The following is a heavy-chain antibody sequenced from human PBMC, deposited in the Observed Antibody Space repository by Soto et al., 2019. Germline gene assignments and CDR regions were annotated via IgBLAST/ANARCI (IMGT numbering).Heavy chain of an antibody. CDR1: GGSFSGYY. CDR3: ARGTVWFGELD. CDR2: INHSGST. Sequence: QVQLQQWGAGLLKPSETLSLTCAVYGGSFSGYYWSWIRQPPGKGLEWIGEINHSGSTNYNPSLKSRVTISVDTPKNQFSRKLSSVTAADTAVYYCARGTVWFGELDWGQGTLVTVSS. V-gene: IGHV4-34*01. D-gene: IGHD3-10*01. J-gene: IGHJ4*02.